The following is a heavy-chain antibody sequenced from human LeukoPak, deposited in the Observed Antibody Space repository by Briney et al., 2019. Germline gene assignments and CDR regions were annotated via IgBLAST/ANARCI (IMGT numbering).Heavy chain of an antibody. D-gene: IGHD3-22*01. J-gene: IGHJ4*02. CDR1: GFTFSNYS. CDR2: ITSSSSYI. CDR3: AREASGYYSFDY. Sequence: GGSLRLSCAASGFTFSNYSMNWVRPAPGKGLEWVSSITSSSSYIYYADSVKGRFTISRDNAKNSLYLQMNSLRAEDTAVYYCAREASGYYSFDYWGQGTLVTVSS. V-gene: IGHV3-21*01.